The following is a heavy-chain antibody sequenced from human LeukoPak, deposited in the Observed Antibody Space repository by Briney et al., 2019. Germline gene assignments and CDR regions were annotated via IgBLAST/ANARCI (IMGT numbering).Heavy chain of an antibody. CDR1: GGSISSGDYF. V-gene: IGHV4-61*02. CDR3: AREDVAGGSGSNYYYYGADV. CDR2: IHARGNT. D-gene: IGHD3-10*01. Sequence: PSQTLSLTCTVSGGSISSGDYFWSWIRQPAGKTLEWIGRIHARGNTDYNPSLKSRVAISVDTSNNQFSLRLSSVTAADTAVYYCAREDVAGGSGSNYYYYGADVWGQGATVTVSS. J-gene: IGHJ6*02.